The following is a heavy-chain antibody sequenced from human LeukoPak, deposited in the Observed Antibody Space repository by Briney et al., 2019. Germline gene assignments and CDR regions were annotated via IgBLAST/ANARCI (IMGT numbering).Heavy chain of an antibody. V-gene: IGHV3-13*01. J-gene: IGHJ4*02. CDR3: SRVNPEAEGFDY. Sequence: GGSLRLSCAASEFTFSSYDMHWVRQGTGKGLEWVSAIDTAGYTYYPGSAKGRFTISRENAKNSLYLQMNSLRAGDTAVYYCSRVNPEAEGFDYWGQGTLVTVSS. CDR2: IDTAGYT. CDR1: EFTFSSYD. D-gene: IGHD6-13*01.